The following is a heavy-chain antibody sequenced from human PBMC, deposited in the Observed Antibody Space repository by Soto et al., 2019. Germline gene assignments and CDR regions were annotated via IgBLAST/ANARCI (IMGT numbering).Heavy chain of an antibody. CDR2: MNGDSGNT. Sequence: QVQLVPSGAEVRAPGASVRVSCKASGYTFTNYDINWVRQVPGQGLEWMGWMNGDSGNTGYSQNSQGSASMTRDTSITTAYMELSSLTSEDTAVYFCTSRTMAYSYFALWGRGTLVTVSS. V-gene: IGHV1-8*01. CDR3: TSRTMAYSYFAL. D-gene: IGHD2-21*01. J-gene: IGHJ2*01. CDR1: GYTFTNYD.